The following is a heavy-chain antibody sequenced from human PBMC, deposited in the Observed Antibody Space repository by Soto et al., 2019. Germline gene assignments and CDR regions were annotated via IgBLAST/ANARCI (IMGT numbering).Heavy chain of an antibody. CDR1: GGSISSGGYY. J-gene: IGHJ4*02. CDR2: IYYSGST. Sequence: PSETLSLTCTVSGGSISSGGYYWSWIRQHPGKGLEWIGYIYYSGSTYSNPSLKSRVTISVDTSRNQFSLKLSSVTAADTAVYYCARGTDWLFFFDYWGQGTLVTVSS. V-gene: IGHV4-31*03. CDR3: ARGTDWLFFFDY. D-gene: IGHD3-9*01.